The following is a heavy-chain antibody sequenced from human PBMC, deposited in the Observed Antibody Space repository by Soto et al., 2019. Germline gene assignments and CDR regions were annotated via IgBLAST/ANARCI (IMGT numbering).Heavy chain of an antibody. CDR2: IGGRGNSA. V-gene: IGHV3-23*01. J-gene: IGHJ3*01. CDR1: GFIFTNYA. Sequence: EVQVSESGGGLVRPGGSLRLSCAASGFIFTNYAMNWVRQAPVKGLEWVSVIGGRGNSAYYADSVQGRFTISRDNSKNTLSLQMSSLTADDTAIYYCVREGRVSFDFWGRGTMVTVSS. CDR3: VREGRVSFDF.